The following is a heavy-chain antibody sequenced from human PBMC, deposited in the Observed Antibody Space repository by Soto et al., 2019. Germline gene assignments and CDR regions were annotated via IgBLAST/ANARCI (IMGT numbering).Heavy chain of an antibody. CDR3: ARGRITMVFDY. J-gene: IGHJ4*02. CDR2: TYYRSKWYS. D-gene: IGHD3-10*01. V-gene: IGHV6-1*01. CDR1: GDSVSITSAA. Sequence: SQTLSLTCAISGDSVSITSAAWSLIRQSPSRGLEWLGRTYYRSKWYSDYAVSVKSRITINPDTSKNQFSLQLNSVTPEDTAVYYCARGRITMVFDYWGQGTLVTVSS.